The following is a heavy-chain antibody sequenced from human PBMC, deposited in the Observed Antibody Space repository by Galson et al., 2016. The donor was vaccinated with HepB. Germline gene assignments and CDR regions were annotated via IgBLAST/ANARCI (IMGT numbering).Heavy chain of an antibody. J-gene: IGHJ6*02. Sequence: SLRLSCAASGFSSRNYAMHWVRQAPGKGLEWVAVMSYDGRGIYYADSVKGRLTISRDNSKNTVYLQMNSLRAEDTAVYYCAKDPYYGSDRGYGMDVWGQGTTVTVSS. CDR3: AKDPYYGSDRGYGMDV. CDR2: MSYDGRGI. CDR1: GFSSRNYA. D-gene: IGHD3-10*01. V-gene: IGHV3-30*04.